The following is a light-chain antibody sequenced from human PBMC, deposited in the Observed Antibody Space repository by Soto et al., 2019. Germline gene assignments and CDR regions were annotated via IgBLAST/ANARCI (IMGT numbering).Light chain of an antibody. J-gene: IGKJ2*01. CDR3: QHYNNWPMYT. CDR1: QSISSN. Sequence: EIVMTQSPATLSVSPGERATLSCRASQSISSNLAWYQQKPGQAPRLLIYGASTRATGIPARFSGSGPGTEFTLTISSLQSEDFAVYYCQHYNNWPMYTFGQGTKLEIK. CDR2: GAS. V-gene: IGKV3-15*01.